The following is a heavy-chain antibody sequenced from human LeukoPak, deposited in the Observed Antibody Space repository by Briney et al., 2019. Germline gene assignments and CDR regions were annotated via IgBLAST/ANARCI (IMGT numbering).Heavy chain of an antibody. V-gene: IGHV3-30-3*01. D-gene: IGHD2-2*01. CDR1: GFTFSSYA. Sequence: GRSLRLSCAASGFTFSSYAMHWVRQAPGKGLEWVAVISYDGSNKYYADSVKGRFTISRDNSKNTLYLQMNSLRAEDTAVYYCARDLRLRSSVVPAAIGAFDIRGQGTMVTVSS. CDR3: ARDLRLRSSVVPAAIGAFDI. CDR2: ISYDGSNK. J-gene: IGHJ3*02.